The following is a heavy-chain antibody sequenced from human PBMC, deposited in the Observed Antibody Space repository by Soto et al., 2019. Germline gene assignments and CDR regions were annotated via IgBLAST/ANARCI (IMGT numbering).Heavy chain of an antibody. CDR2: IYYSGSA. V-gene: IGHV4-39*02. Sequence: SETLSLTCTVSGGSISSSSYYWGWIRQPPGKGLEWIGTIYYSGSAYYNPSLKSRVTISVDTSKNQFSLKLSSVTAADTAVYYCAGDRWFDPWGQGTLVTVSS. CDR3: AGDRWFDP. CDR1: GGSISSSSYY. J-gene: IGHJ5*02.